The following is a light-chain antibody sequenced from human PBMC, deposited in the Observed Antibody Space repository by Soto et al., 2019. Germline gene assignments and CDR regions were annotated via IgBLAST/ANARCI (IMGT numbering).Light chain of an antibody. CDR3: QQYGSSPWT. V-gene: IGKV3-20*01. J-gene: IGKJ1*01. CDR1: QGVLSSH. CDR2: GAS. Sequence: EIVLTQSPDTLSLSPGEGATLSCRASQGVLSSHLAWYQQKPGQAPRLLIDGASSRATGIPDRFTGSGSGTDFTLTIGRVEPEDFAVYYCQQYGSSPWTFGQGTQVEIK.